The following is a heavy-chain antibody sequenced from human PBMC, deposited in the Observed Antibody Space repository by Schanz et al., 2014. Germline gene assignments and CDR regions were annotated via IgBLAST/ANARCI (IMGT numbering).Heavy chain of an antibody. D-gene: IGHD3-10*01. CDR3: AKYLRGRGSGRPLHFDY. CDR1: GYSFTDYY. CDR2: INPNNGAT. V-gene: IGHV1-2*02. J-gene: IGHJ4*02. Sequence: QVQLVQSGAEVKKPGASMKVSCQASGYSFTDYYIHWVRQAPGQGLECMGWINPNNGATNYAKQFQARVGMTGDTSITAAYQSLIRLPTDDTAVYFCAKYLRGRGSGRPLHFDYWGQGTLVTVSS.